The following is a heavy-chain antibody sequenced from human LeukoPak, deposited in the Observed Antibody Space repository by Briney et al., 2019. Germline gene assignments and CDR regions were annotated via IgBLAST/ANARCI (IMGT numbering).Heavy chain of an antibody. CDR2: ISYDGSNK. CDR3: AKSTLDIVVVPAAVSRYYYGMDV. D-gene: IGHD2-2*03. CDR1: GFTFSSYG. V-gene: IGHV3-30*18. Sequence: GGSLRLSCAASGFTFSSYGMHWVRQAPGKGLEWVAVISYDGSNKYYADSVKGRFTISRDNSKNTLYLQMNSLRAEDTAVYYCAKSTLDIVVVPAAVSRYYYGMDVWGQGTTVTVSS. J-gene: IGHJ6*02.